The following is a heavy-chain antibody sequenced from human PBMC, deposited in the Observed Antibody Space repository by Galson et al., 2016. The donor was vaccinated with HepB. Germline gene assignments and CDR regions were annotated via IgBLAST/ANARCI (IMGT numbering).Heavy chain of an antibody. V-gene: IGHV3-74*01. CDR2: IDPDGGNT. CDR1: GFTFSTYW. J-gene: IGHJ5*02. D-gene: IGHD6-13*01. Sequence: SLRLSCAASGFTFSTYWMHWVRQPPGKGLVGVSRIDPDGGNTEYADSVKGRFTISRDNAKNTLYLQMNSLRAEDTAVYYCARDWYSSPGSWGQGTLVTVSS. CDR3: ARDWYSSPGS.